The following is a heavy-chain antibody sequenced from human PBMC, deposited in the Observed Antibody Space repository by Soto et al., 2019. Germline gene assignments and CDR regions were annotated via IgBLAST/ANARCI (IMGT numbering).Heavy chain of an antibody. D-gene: IGHD2-21*01. CDR2: TSSDGCTK. CDR1: GFTFSSYS. Sequence: QVQLMESGGGVVQPGGSLRLSSATSGFTFSSYSMHWLRQAPGKGLEWVAVTSSDGCTKFYADSVKGRFTVSRDNSKNTLYLQMSSLRPEDTAVYYCAREVVLTEWYFDNWGQGILVTVSS. J-gene: IGHJ4*02. V-gene: IGHV3-30-3*01. CDR3: AREVVLTEWYFDN.